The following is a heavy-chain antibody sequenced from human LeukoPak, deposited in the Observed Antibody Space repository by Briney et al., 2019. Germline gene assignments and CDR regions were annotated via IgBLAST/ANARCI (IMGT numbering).Heavy chain of an antibody. J-gene: IGHJ5*02. CDR3: ARLGGETTRFDL. CDR1: GFTFRNYW. V-gene: IGHV3-7*01. Sequence: PGGSLRLSCAASGFTFRNYWMSWVRQAPGRGLDWVATIKQDGILKHYVDSVKGRFTISRDNAGDSLHLQMDSLRVEDTAVYYCARLGGETTRFDLWGQEALVTVSS. D-gene: IGHD3-16*01. CDR2: IKQDGILK.